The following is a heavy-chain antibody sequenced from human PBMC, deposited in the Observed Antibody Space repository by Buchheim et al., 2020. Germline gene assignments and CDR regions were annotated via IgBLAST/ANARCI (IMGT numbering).Heavy chain of an antibody. Sequence: QVQLVQSGAEVKKPGASVKVSCKASGYTFTGYYIHWVRQAPGQGLEWVGWINPNSGVTNYAQKFQGRVTMTRDTSISTAYIDLSSLRSDDSAVYYCARSPDLSRDGYKFDSWGQGTL. CDR2: INPNSGVT. CDR1: GYTFTGYY. J-gene: IGHJ4*02. V-gene: IGHV1-2*02. CDR3: ARSPDLSRDGYKFDS. D-gene: IGHD5-24*01.